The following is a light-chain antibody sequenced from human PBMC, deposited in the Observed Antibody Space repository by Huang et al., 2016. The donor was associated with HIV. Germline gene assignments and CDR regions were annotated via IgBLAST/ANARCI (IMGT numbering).Light chain of an antibody. CDR2: AAS. CDR1: QSVTSSY. J-gene: IGKJ5*01. CDR3: QQYGSSLIT. V-gene: IGKV3-20*01. Sequence: ENVLTQSPGTLSLSPGERATLSCRASQSVTSSYLACYQQSPGQAPRLLLYAASTRATGIPDRFSGSVSGTDFTLTISRLEPEDFAVYYCQQYGSSLITFGQGTRLEIK.